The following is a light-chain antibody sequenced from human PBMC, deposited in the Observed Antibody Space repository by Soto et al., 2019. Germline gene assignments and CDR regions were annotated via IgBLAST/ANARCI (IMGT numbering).Light chain of an antibody. J-gene: IGKJ1*01. CDR3: QQYNNWPT. V-gene: IGKV3-15*01. CDR1: QSVRSD. Sequence: EIVLTQSPDTLSFSPGQRATLSCRASQSVRSDYFAWYQQKPGQAPRLLIYGASTRATGIPARFSGSGSGTEFTLTISSLQSEDFAVYYCQQYNNWPTFGQGTKVDIK. CDR2: GAS.